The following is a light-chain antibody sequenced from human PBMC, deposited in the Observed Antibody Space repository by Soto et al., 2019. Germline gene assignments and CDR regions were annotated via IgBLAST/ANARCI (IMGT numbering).Light chain of an antibody. V-gene: IGKV3-20*01. CDR2: GAS. CDR1: QSVSTNY. Sequence: EIVLTQSPGTLSLSPGGGATLSCRASQSVSTNYLAWYQQKPGQAPRLLIYGASSRATGIPDRFSGSGSGTDFTLTISRLEPEDFAVYYWQQYGSSPQTFGQGTKLEIK. CDR3: QQYGSSPQT. J-gene: IGKJ2*01.